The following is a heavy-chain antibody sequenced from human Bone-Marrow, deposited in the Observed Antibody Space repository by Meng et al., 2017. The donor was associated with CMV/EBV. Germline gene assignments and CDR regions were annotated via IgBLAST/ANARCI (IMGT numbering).Heavy chain of an antibody. D-gene: IGHD6-19*01. Sequence: GESLKISCAASGFTFSNYWMHWVRQAPGKGLVWVSRINSDGSITNYADSVKGRFTISRDNSKNTLYLQMNSLRAEDTAVYYCAKVASSGWYDYYFDYWGQGTLVTVSS. V-gene: IGHV3-74*01. CDR1: GFTFSNYW. J-gene: IGHJ4*02. CDR3: AKVASSGWYDYYFDY. CDR2: INSDGSIT.